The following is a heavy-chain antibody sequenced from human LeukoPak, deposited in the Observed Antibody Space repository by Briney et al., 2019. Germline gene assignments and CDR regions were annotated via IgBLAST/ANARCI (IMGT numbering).Heavy chain of an antibody. V-gene: IGHV3-15*01. Sequence: GGSLRLSCAASGFTFSKAWMNWVRQAPGKGLEWVGHIQSKPDGGTADYAAPVKGRFTISRDDSKNTLYLVINSLKTEDTAVYYCTTRGHLRGIDHWGQGTLVTVSS. D-gene: IGHD3-10*01. CDR3: TTRGHLRGIDH. CDR2: IQSKPDGGTA. CDR1: GFTFSKAW. J-gene: IGHJ4*02.